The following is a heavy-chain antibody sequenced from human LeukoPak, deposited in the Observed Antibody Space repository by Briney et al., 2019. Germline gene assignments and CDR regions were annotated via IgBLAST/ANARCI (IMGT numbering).Heavy chain of an antibody. CDR3: ARGNVGYYGSESYYDYYYYYGMDV. CDR1: GGSFSGYY. CDR2: INHGGST. D-gene: IGHD3-10*01. J-gene: IGHJ6*02. Sequence: PSETLSLTCAVYGGSFSGYYWSWIRQPPGKGLEWIGEINHGGSTNYNPSLKSRVTISVDTSKNQCSLKLSSVTAADTAVYYSARGNVGYYGSESYYDYYYYYGMDVWGQGTTVTVS. V-gene: IGHV4-34*01.